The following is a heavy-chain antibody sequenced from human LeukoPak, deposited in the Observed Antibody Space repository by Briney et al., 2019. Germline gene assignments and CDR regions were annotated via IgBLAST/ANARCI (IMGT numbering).Heavy chain of an antibody. CDR2: ISGSGGST. CDR3: AKYKGYDILTGSVGTDY. Sequence: GGSLRLSCAASGFTFSSYAMSWVCQAPGKGLEWVSAISGSGGSTYYADSVKGRFTISRDNSKNTLYLQMNSLRAEDTAVYYCAKYKGYDILTGSVGTDYWGQGTLVTVSS. V-gene: IGHV3-23*01. CDR1: GFTFSSYA. D-gene: IGHD3-9*01. J-gene: IGHJ4*02.